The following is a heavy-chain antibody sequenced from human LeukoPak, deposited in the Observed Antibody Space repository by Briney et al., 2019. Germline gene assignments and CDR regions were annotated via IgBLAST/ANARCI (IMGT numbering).Heavy chain of an antibody. V-gene: IGHV3-48*02. Sequence: PGGSLRLSCAASGFTFSDYGVNWVRQAPGKGLEWISYISSRSTTIYYADSVKGRFTVSRDNAKGSLFLQMDSLRDEDTAVYFCARDGFGDFPLGAPKVGDYWGQETLVTVSP. J-gene: IGHJ4*02. CDR2: ISSRSTTI. CDR1: GFTFSDYG. CDR3: ARDGFGDFPLGAPKVGDY. D-gene: IGHD4-17*01.